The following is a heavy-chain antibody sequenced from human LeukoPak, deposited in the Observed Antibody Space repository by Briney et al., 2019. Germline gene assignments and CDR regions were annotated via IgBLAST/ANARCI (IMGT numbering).Heavy chain of an antibody. D-gene: IGHD5-18*01. Sequence: GGSLRLSCAASGFTFSNYWMHWPRQAPGKGLVWVSRINSAGSDTNYADSVRGRFTISRDNAKNTLYLQMNSLRTEDTAVYYCARMSAAMGSFFDPWGQGTLVTVSS. V-gene: IGHV3-74*01. CDR3: ARMSAAMGSFFDP. CDR1: GFTFSNYW. J-gene: IGHJ5*02. CDR2: INSAGSDT.